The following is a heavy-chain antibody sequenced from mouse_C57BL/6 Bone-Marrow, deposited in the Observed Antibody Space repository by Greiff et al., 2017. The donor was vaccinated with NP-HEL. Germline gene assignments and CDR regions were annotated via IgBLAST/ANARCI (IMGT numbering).Heavy chain of an antibody. Sequence: QVHVKQPGAELVKPGASVKLSCKASGYTFTSYWMHWVKQRPGQGLEWIGMIHPNRGSTNYNEKFKSKATLTVDKSSSTAYMQLSSLTSEDSAVYYCARDDGYYVFRFAYWGQGTLVTVSA. J-gene: IGHJ3*01. CDR3: ARDDGYYVFRFAY. CDR1: GYTFTSYW. CDR2: IHPNRGST. V-gene: IGHV1-64*01. D-gene: IGHD2-3*01.